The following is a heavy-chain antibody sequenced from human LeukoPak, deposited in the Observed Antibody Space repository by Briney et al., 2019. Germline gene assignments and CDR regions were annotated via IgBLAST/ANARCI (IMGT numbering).Heavy chain of an antibody. CDR2: INTKTDGGAA. CDR3: TTDQRGIAARIFYYYMDV. CDR1: GFTFSNAW. V-gene: IGHV3-15*01. Sequence: PGGSLRLSCAASGFTFSNAWMSWVRQAPEKGLEWVGHINTKTDGGAADYAAPVRGRFTTSRDDSKNTLHLQMNSLKTEDTGVYYCTTDQRGIAARIFYYYMDVWGKGTTVTVSS. J-gene: IGHJ6*03. D-gene: IGHD6-6*01.